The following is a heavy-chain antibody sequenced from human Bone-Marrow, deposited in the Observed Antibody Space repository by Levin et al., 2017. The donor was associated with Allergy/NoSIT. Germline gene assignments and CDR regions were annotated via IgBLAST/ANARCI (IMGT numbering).Heavy chain of an antibody. CDR2: IIPIFGTE. Sequence: SVKVSCKASGGSLSRYPINWVRQAPGQGLEWMGGIIPIFGTENFAQRFRGRVTLTADESTNTAYMELSSLSSEDTAIYYCAREQNSGWFGAFEMWGQGTMVTVSS. V-gene: IGHV1-69*13. CDR3: AREQNSGWFGAFEM. J-gene: IGHJ3*02. D-gene: IGHD6-19*01. CDR1: GGSLSRYP.